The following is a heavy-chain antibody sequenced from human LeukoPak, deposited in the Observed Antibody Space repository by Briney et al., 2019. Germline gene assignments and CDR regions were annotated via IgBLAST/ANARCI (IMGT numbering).Heavy chain of an antibody. CDR2: IYHSGST. CDR1: GGSISSGGYS. Sequence: SQTLSLTCAASGGSISSGGYSWSWIRQPPGKGLEWIGYIYHSGSTYYNPSLRSRVTISVDRSKNQFSLKLSSVTAADTAVYYCARGVVPAAIDYWGQGTLVTVSS. V-gene: IGHV4-30-2*01. CDR3: ARGVVPAAIDY. D-gene: IGHD2-2*01. J-gene: IGHJ4*02.